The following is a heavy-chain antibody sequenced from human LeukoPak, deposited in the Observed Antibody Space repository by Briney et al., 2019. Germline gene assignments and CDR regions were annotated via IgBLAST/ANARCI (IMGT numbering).Heavy chain of an antibody. D-gene: IGHD5-24*01. CDR1: GGSISSGGYS. Sequence: SQTLSLICAVSGGSISSGGYSWSWIRQPPGKGLEWIGYIYHSGSTYYNPSLKSRVTISVDRSKNQFSLKLSSVTAADTAVYYCARAGEMTGIFDPWGQGTLVTVSS. J-gene: IGHJ5*02. CDR2: IYHSGST. V-gene: IGHV4-30-2*01. CDR3: ARAGEMTGIFDP.